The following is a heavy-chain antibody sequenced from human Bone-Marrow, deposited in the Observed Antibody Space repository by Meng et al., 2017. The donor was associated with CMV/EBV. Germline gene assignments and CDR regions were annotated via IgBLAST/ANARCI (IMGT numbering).Heavy chain of an antibody. CDR3: AYTSSWYGKLDY. CDR1: GGSISSGGYY. V-gene: IGHV4-31*03. J-gene: IGHJ4*02. D-gene: IGHD6-13*01. CDR2: IYYSGST. Sequence: SETLSLTCTVSGGSISSGGYYWSWIRQHPGKGLEWIGYIYYSGSTYYNPSLKSRVTISVDTSKNQFSLKLSSVTAADTAVYYCAYTSSWYGKLDYWGQGTLVTVSS.